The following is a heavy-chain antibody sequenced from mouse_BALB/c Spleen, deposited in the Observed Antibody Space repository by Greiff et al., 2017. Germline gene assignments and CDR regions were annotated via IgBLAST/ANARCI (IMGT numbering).Heavy chain of an antibody. J-gene: IGHJ4*01. Sequence: VHVKQSGPELVKPGASVKISCKASGYTFTDYNMHWVKQSHGTSLEWIGYIYPYNGGTGYNQKFKSKATLTVDNSSSTAYMELRSLTSEDSAVYYCARSVYDYDGGDYAMDYWGQGTSVTVSA. V-gene: IGHV1S29*02. CDR2: IYPYNGGT. D-gene: IGHD2-4*01. CDR1: GYTFTDYN. CDR3: ARSVYDYDGGDYAMDY.